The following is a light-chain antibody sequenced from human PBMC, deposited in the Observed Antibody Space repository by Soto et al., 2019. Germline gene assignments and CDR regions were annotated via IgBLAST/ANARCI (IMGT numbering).Light chain of an antibody. CDR3: SSYTDSSTYV. J-gene: IGLJ1*01. CDR1: SSDVGAYNS. CDR2: EVI. V-gene: IGLV2-14*01. Sequence: QSVLTQPASVSGSPGQSITISCTGTSSDVGAYNSVSWYQHHPGKAPKLIIYEVINRPSGVFNRFSAYKSGNTASLIISGLQAEGEADYYCSSYTDSSTYVFGTGTKVTVL.